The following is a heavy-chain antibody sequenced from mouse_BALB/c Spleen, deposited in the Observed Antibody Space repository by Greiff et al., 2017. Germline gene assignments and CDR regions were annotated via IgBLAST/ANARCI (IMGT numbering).Heavy chain of an antibody. V-gene: IGHV5-4*02. CDR2: ISDGGSYT. CDR1: GFTFSDYY. D-gene: IGHD2-1*01. CDR3: ARVYYGNYYYYAMDY. J-gene: IGHJ4*01. Sequence: EVKVVESGGGLVKPGGSLKLSCAASGFTFSDYYMYWVRQTPEKRLEWVATISDGGSYTYYPDSVKGRFTISRDNAKNNLYLQMSSLKSEDTAMYYCARVYYGNYYYYAMDYWGQGTSVTVSS.